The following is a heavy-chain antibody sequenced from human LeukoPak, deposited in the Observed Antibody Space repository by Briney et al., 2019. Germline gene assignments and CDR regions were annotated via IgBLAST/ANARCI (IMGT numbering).Heavy chain of an antibody. D-gene: IGHD2-8*02. CDR2: ISWNSYDI. CDR1: GFTFDEYA. J-gene: IGHJ4*02. CDR3: ARGLLAGPSAHSAIFDY. V-gene: IGHV3-9*03. Sequence: GGSLRLSCAASGFTFDEYAMHWVRQPPGKGLEWVSGISWNSYDIGYADSVKGRFTISRDNAKNSLYLQMNSLRAEDMALYYCARGLLAGPSAHSAIFDYWGQGTLVTVSS.